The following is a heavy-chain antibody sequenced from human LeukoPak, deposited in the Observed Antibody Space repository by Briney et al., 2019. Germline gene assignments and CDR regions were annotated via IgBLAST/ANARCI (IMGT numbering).Heavy chain of an antibody. V-gene: IGHV4-34*01. J-gene: IGHJ4*02. CDR1: GVSFDDYY. Sequence: PSETLSLTCAVSGVSFDDYYWAWVRQTPGQGLEWIGEINHSGYTNDSPSLKSRVTLSIDTSRKQFSLNLRSVTVADAGTYYCTRITTGHDYWGQGTLVTVSS. D-gene: IGHD4-17*01. CDR3: TRITTGHDY. CDR2: INHSGYT.